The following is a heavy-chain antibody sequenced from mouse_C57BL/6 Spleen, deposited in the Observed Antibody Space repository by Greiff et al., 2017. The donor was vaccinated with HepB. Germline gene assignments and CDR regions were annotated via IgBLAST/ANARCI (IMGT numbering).Heavy chain of an antibody. CDR3: AKDDGSSHWYFDV. Sequence: VKLMESGPGLVQPSQSLSITCTVSGFSLTSYGVHWVRQSPGKGLEWLGVIWRGGSTDYNAAFMSRLSITKDNSKSQVFFKMNSLQADDTAIYYCAKDDGSSHWYFDVWGTGTTVTVSS. J-gene: IGHJ1*03. CDR1: GFSLTSYG. V-gene: IGHV2-5*01. D-gene: IGHD1-1*01. CDR2: IWRGGST.